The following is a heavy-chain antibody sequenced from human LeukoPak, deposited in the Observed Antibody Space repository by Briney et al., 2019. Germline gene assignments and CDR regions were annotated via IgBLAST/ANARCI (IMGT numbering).Heavy chain of an antibody. V-gene: IGHV3-21*01. Sequence: GGSLRLSCAASGFTFSSFTMNWVRQAPGKGLEWVAAISSSSRDIFYADSVKGRFSISRDNTQNSLSLQMNSLRAEDTAVYYCVGRYDSSGYPLHWGQGTLVTVSS. CDR3: VGRYDSSGYPLH. CDR1: GFTFSSFT. CDR2: ISSSSRDI. J-gene: IGHJ4*02. D-gene: IGHD3-22*01.